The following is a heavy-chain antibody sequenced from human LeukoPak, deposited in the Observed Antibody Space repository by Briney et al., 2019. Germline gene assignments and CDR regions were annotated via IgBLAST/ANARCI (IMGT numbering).Heavy chain of an antibody. J-gene: IGHJ5*02. V-gene: IGHV4-59*01. CDR2: IYYSGST. Sequence: SETLSLTCTVSGGSISSYYWSWIRQPPGKGLEWIGYIYYSGSTNYNPSLKSRVTISVDTSKNQFSLKLSSVTAADTAVYYCAVGEKSELWTPIWSGYYEAYNWFDPWGQGTLVTVSS. CDR1: GGSISSYY. D-gene: IGHD3-3*01. CDR3: AVGEKSELWTPIWSGYYEAYNWFDP.